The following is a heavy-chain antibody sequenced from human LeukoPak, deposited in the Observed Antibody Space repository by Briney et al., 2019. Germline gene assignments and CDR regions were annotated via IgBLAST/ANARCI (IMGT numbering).Heavy chain of an antibody. Sequence: PSETLSLTCTVSGGSISGFVWSWIRQPPGEGLDYIGFIYDTGTPTNYNPLLKSRVTLSVDTSKNQFPLNLKSVTAADTAVYYCARLTKGEQWLAYYFDYWGQGALVTVSS. CDR2: IYDTGTPT. CDR3: ARLTKGEQWLAYYFDY. D-gene: IGHD6-19*01. J-gene: IGHJ4*02. CDR1: GGSISGFV. V-gene: IGHV4-59*08.